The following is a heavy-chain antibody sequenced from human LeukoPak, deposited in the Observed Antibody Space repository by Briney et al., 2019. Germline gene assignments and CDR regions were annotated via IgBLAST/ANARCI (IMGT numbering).Heavy chain of an antibody. V-gene: IGHV1-2*02. D-gene: IGHD6-19*01. J-gene: IGHJ4*02. Sequence: ASVKVSCKASGYTFTSYGISWVRQAPGQGLEWMGWIKPNSGDTNHTQNFQGRVTMTRDTSISTAYMELSRLRSDDTAVYYCATPARRGSGWYLDYWGQGTLVTVSS. CDR1: GYTFTSYG. CDR3: ATPARRGSGWYLDY. CDR2: IKPNSGDT.